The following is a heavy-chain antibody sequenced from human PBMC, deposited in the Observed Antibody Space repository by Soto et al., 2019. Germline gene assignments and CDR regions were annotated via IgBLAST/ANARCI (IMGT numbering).Heavy chain of an antibody. V-gene: IGHV3-23*01. CDR1: GFTFSSYA. CDR2: ISGSGGST. D-gene: IGHD6-25*01. Sequence: LRLSCAAAGFTFSSYAMSWVRQAPGKGLEWVSAISGSGGSTYYADSVKGRFTISRDNSKNTLYLQMNSLRAEDTAVYYCAKTPSATPNGFDPWGQGTLVTVSS. CDR3: AKTPSATPNGFDP. J-gene: IGHJ5*02.